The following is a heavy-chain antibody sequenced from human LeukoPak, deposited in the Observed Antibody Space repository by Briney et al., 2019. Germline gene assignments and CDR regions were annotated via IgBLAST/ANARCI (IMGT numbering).Heavy chain of an antibody. CDR3: ANEIRPNDY. CDR1: EFDFSSHA. V-gene: IGHV3-23*01. D-gene: IGHD4-17*01. Sequence: GGSLRLSCAASEFDFSSHAMTWVRQAPGKGLEWVSAMSISGSKTYYADSVKGRFTISRDNSKNTLYMQMNSMRAEDTAVYYCANEIRPNDYWGQGTQVTVSS. CDR2: MSISGSKT. J-gene: IGHJ4*02.